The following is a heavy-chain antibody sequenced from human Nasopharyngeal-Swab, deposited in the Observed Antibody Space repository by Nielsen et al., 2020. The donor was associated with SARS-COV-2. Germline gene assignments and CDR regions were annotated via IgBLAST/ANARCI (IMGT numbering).Heavy chain of an antibody. CDR3: ARDQWGYSSGWFGYYGMDV. J-gene: IGHJ6*02. CDR2: ISSSGSTI. Sequence: GESLKISCAASGFTFSDYYMSWIRQAPGKGLEWVSYISSSGSTIYYADSVKGRFTISRDNAKNSLYLQMNSLRAEDTAVYYCARDQWGYSSGWFGYYGMDVWGQGTTVTVSS. D-gene: IGHD6-19*01. V-gene: IGHV3-11*04. CDR1: GFTFSDYY.